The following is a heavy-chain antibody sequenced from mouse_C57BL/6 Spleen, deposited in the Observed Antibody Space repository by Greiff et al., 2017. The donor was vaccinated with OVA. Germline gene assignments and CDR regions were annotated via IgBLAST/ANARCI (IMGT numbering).Heavy chain of an antibody. CDR1: GYAFSSSW. V-gene: IGHV1-82*01. Sequence: VQLQQSGPELVKPGASVKISCKASGYAFSSSWMNWVKQRPGKGLEWIGRIYPGDGDTNYNGKFKGKATLTADKSSSTAYMQLSSLTSEDSAVYFCARDDYGCAYWGQGTLVTVSA. CDR2: IYPGDGDT. J-gene: IGHJ3*01. D-gene: IGHD2-4*01. CDR3: ARDDYGCAY.